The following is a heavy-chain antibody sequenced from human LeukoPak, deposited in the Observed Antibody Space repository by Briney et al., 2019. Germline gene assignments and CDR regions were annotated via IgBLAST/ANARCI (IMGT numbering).Heavy chain of an antibody. CDR2: INPNSGGT. D-gene: IGHD3-9*01. J-gene: IGHJ4*02. CDR1: GYTFTGYY. V-gene: IGHV1-2*02. Sequence: ASVKVSCKASGYTFTGYYMHWVRQAPGQGLGWMGWINPNSGGTNYAQKFQGRVTMTRDTSISTAYMELSRLRSDDTAVYYCARGGYYDILTGYSLFDYWGQGTLVTVSS. CDR3: ARGGYYDILTGYSLFDY.